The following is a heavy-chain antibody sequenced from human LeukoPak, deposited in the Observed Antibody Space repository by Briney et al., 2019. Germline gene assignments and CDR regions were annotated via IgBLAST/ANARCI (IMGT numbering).Heavy chain of an antibody. Sequence: GEPLKISCKGSGYSFTSYWIGWVRQMPGKGLEWMGIIYPGDSDTRYSPSFEDRVTISADKSISTAYLQWSSLKASDTAMYYRARRNRRDGYEFDYWGQGTLVTVSS. V-gene: IGHV5-51*01. CDR1: GYSFTSYW. CDR3: ARRNRRDGYEFDY. D-gene: IGHD5-24*01. CDR2: IYPGDSDT. J-gene: IGHJ4*02.